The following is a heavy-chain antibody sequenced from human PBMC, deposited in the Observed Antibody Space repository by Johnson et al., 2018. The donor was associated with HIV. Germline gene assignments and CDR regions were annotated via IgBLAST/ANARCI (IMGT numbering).Heavy chain of an antibody. D-gene: IGHD1-26*01. CDR1: GFTFSSYA. CDR2: IRYDGSNK. V-gene: IGHV3-30*02. Sequence: QVQLVESGGGVVQPGRSLRLSCAASGFTFSSYAMHWVRQAPGKGLEWVAFIRYDGSNKYYADSVKGRFTISRDNSKNTLYLQMNSLRAEDTAFYYCATSQGSHGAFDIWGHGTMVTVSS. J-gene: IGHJ3*02. CDR3: ATSQGSHGAFDI.